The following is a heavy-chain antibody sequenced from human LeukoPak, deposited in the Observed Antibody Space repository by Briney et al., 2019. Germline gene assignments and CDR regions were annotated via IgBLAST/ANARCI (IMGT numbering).Heavy chain of an antibody. J-gene: IGHJ4*02. CDR3: ARSGAYSTGFDY. CDR2: SYTFGNT. CDR1: GGPMSSYY. V-gene: IGHV4-4*07. D-gene: IGHD1-26*01. Sequence: SETLSLTCTDSGGPMSSYYWSWIRQPAGKGLEWIGRSYTFGNTNYNPSLKSRVTISLDESRNQFSLKLSSVTAADTAVYYCARSGAYSTGFDYWGLGTLVTVSS.